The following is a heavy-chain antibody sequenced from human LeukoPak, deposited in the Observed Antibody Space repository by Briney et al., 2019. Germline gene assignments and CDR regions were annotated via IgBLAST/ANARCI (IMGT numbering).Heavy chain of an antibody. D-gene: IGHD1-14*01. V-gene: IGHV3-21*04. CDR3: AKEGPERHFDY. Sequence: GGSLRLSCAASGFTFSSYSMNWVRQAPGKGLEWVSSISSSSSYIYYADSVKGRFTISRDNAKNSLYLQMNSLRAEDTALYYCAKEGPERHFDYWGQGTLVTVSS. CDR2: ISSSSSYI. CDR1: GFTFSSYS. J-gene: IGHJ4*02.